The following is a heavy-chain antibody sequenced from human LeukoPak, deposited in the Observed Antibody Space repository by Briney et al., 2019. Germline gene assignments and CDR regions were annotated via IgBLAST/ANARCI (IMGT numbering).Heavy chain of an antibody. CDR3: TSGYCSGGSCYQGAGC. J-gene: IGHJ4*02. Sequence: GGSLRLSCAASGFTFSDHYMDWVRQAPGKGLQWVGRIRNKPNSYTTDFAASAKGRFTISRDDSKNSLYLQMNSLKTEDTAVYYCTSGYCSGGSCYQGAGCWGQGALVTVSS. V-gene: IGHV3-72*01. CDR1: GFTFSDHY. CDR2: IRNKPNSYTT. D-gene: IGHD2-15*01.